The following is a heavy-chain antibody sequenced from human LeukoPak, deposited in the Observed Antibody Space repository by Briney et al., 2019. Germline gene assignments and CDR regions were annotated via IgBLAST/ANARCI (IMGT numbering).Heavy chain of an antibody. V-gene: IGHV1-69*13. CDR2: IIPIFGTA. CDR3: ARSGGEVGAQEFDP. J-gene: IGHJ5*02. Sequence: SVKVSSKASGGTFSSYAISWVRQAPGQGLEWMGGIIPIFGTANYAQKFQGRVTITADESTSTAYMELSSLRSEDTAVYYCARSGGEVGAQEFDPWGQGTLVTVSS. D-gene: IGHD1-26*01. CDR1: GGTFSSYA.